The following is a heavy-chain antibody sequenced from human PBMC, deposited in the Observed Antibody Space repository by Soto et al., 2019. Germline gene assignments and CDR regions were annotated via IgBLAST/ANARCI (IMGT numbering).Heavy chain of an antibody. V-gene: IGHV4-39*07. J-gene: IGHJ6*02. D-gene: IGHD3-3*01. Sequence: SETLSLTGTVSRGSSRSSRSPWGWIRQPPAKALEWIASIHYSGSPHYKPSLKSRVTISVDTSKNQVSLRLRSVTSADTAIYSCARDGLTAFGMIPPWDVDVWGQGTTVTVSS. CDR3: ARDGLTAFGMIPPWDVDV. CDR1: RGSSRSSRSP. CDR2: IHYSGSP.